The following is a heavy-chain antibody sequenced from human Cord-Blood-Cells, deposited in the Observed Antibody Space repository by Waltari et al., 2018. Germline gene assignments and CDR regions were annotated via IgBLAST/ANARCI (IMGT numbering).Heavy chain of an antibody. V-gene: IGHV1-69*09. J-gene: IGHJ4*02. D-gene: IGHD2-2*02. CDR3: ARESRVYCSSTSCYIDY. CDR1: GGTFSSYA. Sequence: QVQLVQSGAEVKKPGSSVKVSCKASGGTFSSYAISWVRQAPGQGLGWMGRISPMLGIANYAQKFQGRVTTTADKSTSTAYMELSSLRSEDTAVYYCARESRVYCSSTSCYIDYWGQGTLVTVSS. CDR2: ISPMLGIA.